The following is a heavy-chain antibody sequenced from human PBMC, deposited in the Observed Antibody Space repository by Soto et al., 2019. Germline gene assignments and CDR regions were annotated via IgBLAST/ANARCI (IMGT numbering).Heavy chain of an antibody. V-gene: IGHV3-48*01. Sequence: GGSLRLSCAASGFTFSSYSMNWVRQAPGKGLEWVSYISSSSSTIYYADSVKGRFTISRDNAKNSLYLQMNSLRAEDTAVYYCARTTLNYDFWSDYYRYWGQGTLVTVSS. J-gene: IGHJ4*02. D-gene: IGHD3-3*01. CDR1: GFTFSSYS. CDR3: ARTTLNYDFWSDYYRY. CDR2: ISSSSSTI.